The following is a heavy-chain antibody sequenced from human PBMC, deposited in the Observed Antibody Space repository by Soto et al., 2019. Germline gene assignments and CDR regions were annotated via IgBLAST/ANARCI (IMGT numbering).Heavy chain of an antibody. CDR1: GYSLTSYW. V-gene: IGHV5-51*01. Sequence: ESLKISCKGSGYSLTSYWIGWVRQMPGKGLEWMGIIYPGDSDTRYSPSFQGQVTISADKSISTAYLQWSSLKASDTAMYYCARVRSSSSPAFDYWGQGTLVTVSS. CDR2: IYPGDSDT. CDR3: ARVRSSSSPAFDY. J-gene: IGHJ4*02. D-gene: IGHD6-6*01.